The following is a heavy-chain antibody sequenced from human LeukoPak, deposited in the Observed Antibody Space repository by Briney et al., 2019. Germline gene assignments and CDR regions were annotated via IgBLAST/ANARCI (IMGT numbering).Heavy chain of an antibody. V-gene: IGHV3-7*01. CDR2: MNHDGSDQ. D-gene: IGHD3-9*01. J-gene: IGHJ4*02. Sequence: GGSLRLSCAASGFTFRNSYMSWVRQAPGKGLEWVAYMNHDGSDQSHVDSVRGRFTISRDNAKNSLYLQMNSLRAEDTTVYYCARSTGDYDILTGFYYFDYWGQGTLVTVSS. CDR1: GFTFRNSY. CDR3: ARSTGDYDILTGFYYFDY.